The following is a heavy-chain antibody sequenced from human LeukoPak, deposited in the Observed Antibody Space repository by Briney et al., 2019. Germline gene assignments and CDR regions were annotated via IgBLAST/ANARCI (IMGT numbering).Heavy chain of an antibody. CDR1: GGSVSSGSYH. CDR3: ARRDYALDY. CDR2: IYYSGST. Sequence: SETLSLTCTVSGGSVSSGSYHWSWIRQPPGKGLEYIGYIYYSGSTNYNPSLKSRVTISLDTSKNQFSLNLRSVTAADTAVYYRARRDYALDYWGQGTLVTVSS. D-gene: IGHD4-17*01. V-gene: IGHV4-61*01. J-gene: IGHJ4*02.